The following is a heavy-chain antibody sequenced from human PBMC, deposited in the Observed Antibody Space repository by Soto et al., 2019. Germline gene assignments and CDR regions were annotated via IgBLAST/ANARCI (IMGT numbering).Heavy chain of an antibody. V-gene: IGHV4-39*01. J-gene: IGHJ3*02. Sequence: QLQLQESGPGLVKPSETLSLTCTVSGGSISSSSYYWGWIRQPPGKGLEWIGSIYYSGSTYYNPSLKSRVTISVDTSKNQFSLKLSSVTAADTAVYYCARPWYSSGWYAAFDIWGQGTMVTVSS. CDR2: IYYSGST. CDR1: GGSISSSSYY. CDR3: ARPWYSSGWYAAFDI. D-gene: IGHD6-19*01.